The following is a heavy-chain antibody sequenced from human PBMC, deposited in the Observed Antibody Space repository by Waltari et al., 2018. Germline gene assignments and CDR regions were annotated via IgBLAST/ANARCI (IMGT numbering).Heavy chain of an antibody. CDR2: IYTSGST. V-gene: IGHV4-61*09. D-gene: IGHD6-19*01. CDR1: GGSISSGSSY. J-gene: IGHJ4*02. CDR3: AIAVAGTHYFDY. Sequence: QVQLQESGPGLVKPSQTLSLPCPVSGGSISSGSSYWRWIRQPAGKGLEWIGYIYTSGSTNYNPSLKSRVTISVDTSKNQFSLKLSSVTAADTAVYYCAIAVAGTHYFDYWGQGTLVTVSS.